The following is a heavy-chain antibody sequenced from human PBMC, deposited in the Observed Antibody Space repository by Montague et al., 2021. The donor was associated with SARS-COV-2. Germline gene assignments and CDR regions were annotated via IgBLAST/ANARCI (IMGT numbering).Heavy chain of an antibody. V-gene: IGHV4-59*02. CDR3: ARETMTAAALAI. CDR1: GASVGSSD. CDR2: FYSVGST. D-gene: IGHD2-2*01. Sequence: SETLSLTCTVSGASVGSSDWGWSRQSPGKGRVWRVYFYSVGSTDYNTPRKSRATISRDTSKSQFSLKVRSVTAADTAVYYCARETMTAAALAIWGQGTMVTVSS. J-gene: IGHJ3*02.